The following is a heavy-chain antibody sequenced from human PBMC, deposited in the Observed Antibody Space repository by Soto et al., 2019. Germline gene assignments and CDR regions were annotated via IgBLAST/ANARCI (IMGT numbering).Heavy chain of an antibody. J-gene: IGHJ3*02. CDR1: GFTVSSNY. CDR3: ARFYYDSSGGAFDI. CDR2: IYSGGST. Sequence: GGSLRLSCAASGFTVSSNYMSWVRQAPGKGLEWVSVIYSGGSTYYADSVKGRFTISRDNSKNTLYLQMNSLRAEDTAVYYCARFYYDSSGGAFDIWGQGTMVTVS. V-gene: IGHV3-53*01. D-gene: IGHD3-22*01.